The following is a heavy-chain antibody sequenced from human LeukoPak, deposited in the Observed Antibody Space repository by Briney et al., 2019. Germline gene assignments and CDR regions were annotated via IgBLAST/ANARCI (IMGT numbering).Heavy chain of an antibody. D-gene: IGHD3-10*01. Sequence: GRSLRLSCAASGFAFNTYAMHWARQPPAHGLEWVALILHDGSHKFYSNSVRGQFTISRDYSKNTGSLQMNNLRPEDTAVYYCAREIFGSGSYPDSWGQGTLVTVSS. CDR1: GFAFNTYA. J-gene: IGHJ4*02. CDR3: AREIFGSGSYPDS. CDR2: ILHDGSHK. V-gene: IGHV3-33*01.